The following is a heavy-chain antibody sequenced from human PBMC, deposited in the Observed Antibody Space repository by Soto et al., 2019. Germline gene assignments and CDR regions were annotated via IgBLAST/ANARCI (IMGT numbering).Heavy chain of an antibody. Sequence: EVQLVESGGGLVQPGGSLRLSCAASGFTFSSYWMSWVRQAPGKGLEWVANIKQDGSEKYYVDSVKGRFTISRDNXXHPRYWQMNGLGAEDTAVYYCARGETTNWGDACDIWGQGTMVTVSS. CDR2: IKQDGSEK. V-gene: IGHV3-7*01. CDR1: GFTFSSYW. CDR3: ARGETTNWGDACDI. J-gene: IGHJ3*02. D-gene: IGHD3-16*01.